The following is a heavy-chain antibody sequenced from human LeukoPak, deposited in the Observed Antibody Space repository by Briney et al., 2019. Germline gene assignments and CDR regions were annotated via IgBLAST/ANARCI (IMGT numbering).Heavy chain of an antibody. D-gene: IGHD7-27*01. CDR2: IYYSGST. Sequence: DPSETLSLTCTVSGGSISSYYWSWIRQPPGKGLEWIGYIYYSGSTNYNPSLKSRVTISVDTSKNQFSLNLSSVTAADTAVYYCAREIRLGYFDYWGQGTLVTVSS. CDR3: AREIRLGYFDY. V-gene: IGHV4-59*01. J-gene: IGHJ4*02. CDR1: GGSISSYY.